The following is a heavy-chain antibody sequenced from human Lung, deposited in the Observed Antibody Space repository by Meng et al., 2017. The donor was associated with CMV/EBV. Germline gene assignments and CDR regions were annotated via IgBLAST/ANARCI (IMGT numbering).Heavy chain of an antibody. CDR1: GFTFDDYG. J-gene: IGHJ4*02. V-gene: IGHV3-30*02. Sequence: GESLKISCAASGFTFDDYGMHWVRQTPGKGLEWVAFIRHDGTNKFYGDSVTGRSTISRDNSKNTVYLQMNSLRPEETAVYYCAKDLLLFGGPNAYFDYWGQGTXVNVAS. CDR2: IRHDGTNK. D-gene: IGHD3-16*01. CDR3: AKDLLLFGGPNAYFDY.